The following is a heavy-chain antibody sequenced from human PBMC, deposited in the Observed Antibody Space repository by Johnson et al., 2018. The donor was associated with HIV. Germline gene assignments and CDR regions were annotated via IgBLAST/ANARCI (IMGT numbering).Heavy chain of an antibody. Sequence: EVQVVESGGGLVQPGGSLRLSCAASGLSVSYGYMTWVRQAPGKGLEWVSVISGSGGSRYYADSVKGRFTISRDNSKTTLYLQMNSLRAEDTAVYYCAKARVLEHAFDIWGQGTMVTVSS. CDR3: AKARVLEHAFDI. D-gene: IGHD3-3*01. CDR1: GLSVSYGY. J-gene: IGHJ3*02. V-gene: IGHV3-23*04. CDR2: ISGSGGSR.